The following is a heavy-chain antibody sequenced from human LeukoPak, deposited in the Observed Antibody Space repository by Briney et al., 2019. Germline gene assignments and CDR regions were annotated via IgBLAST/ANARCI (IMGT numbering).Heavy chain of an antibody. J-gene: IGHJ5*02. V-gene: IGHV4-38-2*02. CDR2: IYHSGST. D-gene: IGHD6-19*01. CDR3: ARSTSGWFWFDP. CDR1: GYSISSGYY. Sequence: SETLSLTCTVSGYSISSGYYWGWIRQPPGKGLEWIGRIYHSGSTYSSPSLKSRVTISVDTSRNKFSLKLNSVTAADTAVYYCARSTSGWFWFDPWGQGTLVTVSS.